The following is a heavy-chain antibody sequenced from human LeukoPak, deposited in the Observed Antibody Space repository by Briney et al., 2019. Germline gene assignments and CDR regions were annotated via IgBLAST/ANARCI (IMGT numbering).Heavy chain of an antibody. D-gene: IGHD2-2*01. CDR2: ISSSNSYI. J-gene: IGHJ4*02. CDR3: AREPQDIVVVPAASFAVVS. CDR1: AFTLSSYS. Sequence: GGSLRLSCAASAFTLSSYSMNWVRQAPGKGLEWVSFISSSNSYIYYADSVKGRFTISRDNAKNSLYLQMNSLRAEDTAVYYCAREPQDIVVVPAASFAVVSWGQGTLVTVSS. V-gene: IGHV3-21*04.